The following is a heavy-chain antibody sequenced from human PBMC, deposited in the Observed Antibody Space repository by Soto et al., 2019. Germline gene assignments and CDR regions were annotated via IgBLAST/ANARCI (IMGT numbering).Heavy chain of an antibody. J-gene: IGHJ4*02. CDR1: GGSISSSSYY. D-gene: IGHD4-17*01. CDR3: ARWTSVTTSLNSYFDF. V-gene: IGHV4-39*01. Sequence: SETLSLTCTVSGGSISSSSYYWGWIRQPPGKGLEWIGSIYYSGSTYYNPSLKSRATISVDTSKNQFSLKLTSVTAADTAVFYCARWTSVTTSLNSYFDFWGQGTLVTVSS. CDR2: IYYSGST.